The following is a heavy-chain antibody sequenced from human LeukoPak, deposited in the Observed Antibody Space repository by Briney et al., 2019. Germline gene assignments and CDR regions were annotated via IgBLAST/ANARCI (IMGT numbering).Heavy chain of an antibody. Sequence: SETLSLTCTVSGGSISSGDYYWSWLRQPPGTGLEWIGYIYYSGSTYYNPSLKSRVTISVDTSKNQFSLKLSSVTAADTAVYYCARHSRIAAAGTANWFDPWGQGTLVTVSS. CDR3: ARHSRIAAAGTANWFDP. CDR1: GGSISSGDYY. D-gene: IGHD6-13*01. CDR2: IYYSGST. V-gene: IGHV4-30-4*01. J-gene: IGHJ5*02.